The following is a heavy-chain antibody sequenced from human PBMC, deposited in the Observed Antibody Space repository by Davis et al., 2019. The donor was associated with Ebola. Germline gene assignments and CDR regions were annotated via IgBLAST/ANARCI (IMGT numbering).Heavy chain of an antibody. CDR1: GFTFSSYA. CDR3: AKDFRGTLYDAFDI. V-gene: IGHV3-23*01. J-gene: IGHJ3*02. Sequence: PGGSLRLSCAASGFTFSSYAMTWVRQSPGKGLEWVSGISGSGGRTNYADSVKGRFTISRDNSENTLSLQMNSLRAEDTAVYYCAKDFRGTLYDAFDIWGQGTMVTVSS. D-gene: IGHD3-3*01. CDR2: ISGSGGRT.